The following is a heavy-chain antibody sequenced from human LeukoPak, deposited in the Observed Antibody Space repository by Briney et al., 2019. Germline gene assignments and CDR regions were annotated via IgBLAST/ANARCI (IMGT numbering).Heavy chain of an antibody. CDR3: ATHPDYYDSSGYYSGSSDY. Sequence: SVKVSCKASGGTFSSYTISWVRQAPGQGLEWMGRIIPILGIANYAQKFQGRDTITADKSTSTAYMELSSLRSEDTAVYYCATHPDYYDSSGYYSGSSDYWGQGTLVTVSS. CDR1: GGTFSSYT. V-gene: IGHV1-69*02. J-gene: IGHJ4*02. CDR2: IIPILGIA. D-gene: IGHD3-22*01.